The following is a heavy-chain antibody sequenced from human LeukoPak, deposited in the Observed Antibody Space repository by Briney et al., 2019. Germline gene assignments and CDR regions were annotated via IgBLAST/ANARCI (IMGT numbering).Heavy chain of an antibody. V-gene: IGHV3-23*01. CDR3: AKDRGGRGCSSTSCYAVDY. CDR2: ISGSGGST. Sequence: GGSLRLSCAASGFTFSSYAMSWVRQAPGKGLEWVSAISGSGGSTYNADSVKGRFTISRDNSKNTLYLQMNSLRAEDTAVYYCAKDRGGRGCSSTSCYAVDYWGQGTLVTVSS. J-gene: IGHJ4*02. CDR1: GFTFSSYA. D-gene: IGHD2-2*01.